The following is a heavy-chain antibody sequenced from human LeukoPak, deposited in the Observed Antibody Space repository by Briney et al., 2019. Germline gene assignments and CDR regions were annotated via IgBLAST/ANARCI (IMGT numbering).Heavy chain of an antibody. J-gene: IGHJ4*02. CDR2: IIPILGIA. CDR3: AREDAYYDILTGYYTLYYFDY. Sequence: SVKVSCKASGGTFSSYTISWVRQAPGQGLEWMGRIIPILGIANYAQKFQGRVTITADKSTSTAYMELSSLRSEDTAVYYCAREDAYYDILTGYYTLYYFDYWGQETLVTVSS. CDR1: GGTFSSYT. D-gene: IGHD3-9*01. V-gene: IGHV1-69*04.